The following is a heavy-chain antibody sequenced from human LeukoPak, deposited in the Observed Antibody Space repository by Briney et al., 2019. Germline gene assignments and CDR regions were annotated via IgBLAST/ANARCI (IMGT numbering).Heavy chain of an antibody. D-gene: IGHD1-26*01. CDR3: ARDKSVGATPFDY. CDR1: GFTSSSFW. CDR2: IKQDGSEK. Sequence: TGGSLRLSCAASGFTSSSFWMGWVRQAPGKGLERVADIKQDGSEKYYVDSVKGRFTISRDNAKNSLYLQMNSLRAEDTAVYYCARDKSVGATPFDYWGQGTLVTVSS. V-gene: IGHV3-7*05. J-gene: IGHJ4*02.